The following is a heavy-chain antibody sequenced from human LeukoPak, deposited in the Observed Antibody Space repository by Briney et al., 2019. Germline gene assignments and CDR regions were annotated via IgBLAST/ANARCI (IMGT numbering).Heavy chain of an antibody. CDR2: IIPILGIA. V-gene: IGHV1-69*04. Sequence: SVKVSCKASGGTFSSYAISWVRQAPGQGLEWMGRIIPILGIANYAQKFQGRVTITADKSTSTAYMELSSLRSEDTAVYYCASRGEGRDGYNVWGQGTLVTVSS. CDR1: GGTFSSYA. D-gene: IGHD5-24*01. CDR3: ASRGEGRDGYNV. J-gene: IGHJ4*02.